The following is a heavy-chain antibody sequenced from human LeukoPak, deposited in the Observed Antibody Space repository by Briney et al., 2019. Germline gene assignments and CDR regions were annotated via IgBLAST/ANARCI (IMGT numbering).Heavy chain of an antibody. CDR3: ARDEWLVKGDY. J-gene: IGHJ4*02. Sequence: GGSLRLSCVASGFTFSSYWMSWVRQAPGKGLEWVANIKQDGSEKYYVDSVKGRFTISRDNAKNSLYLQMNSLRAEDTAVYYCARDEWLVKGDYWGQGTLVTVSS. D-gene: IGHD6-19*01. CDR1: GFTFSSYW. CDR2: IKQDGSEK. V-gene: IGHV3-7*01.